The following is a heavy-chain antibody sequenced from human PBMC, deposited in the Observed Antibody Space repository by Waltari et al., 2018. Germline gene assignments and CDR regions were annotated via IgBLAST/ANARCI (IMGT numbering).Heavy chain of an antibody. CDR2: IYHSGTT. Sequence: QVQLQESGPGLVKPSETLSLTCAVSNFYISDGYYWGWIRQSPGKGLEWNGRIYHSGTTHYNPSLESRVTISVDRSRNQFSLKVTSVSAADTAVYFCARDQRFLESLYPYYYALDAWGRGITVTVSS. D-gene: IGHD3-3*01. CDR3: ARDQRFLESLYPYYYALDA. J-gene: IGHJ6*02. CDR1: NFYISDGYY. V-gene: IGHV4-38-2*02.